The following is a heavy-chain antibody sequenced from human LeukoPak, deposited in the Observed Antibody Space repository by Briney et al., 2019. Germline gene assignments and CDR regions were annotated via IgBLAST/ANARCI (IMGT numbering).Heavy chain of an antibody. V-gene: IGHV1-24*01. Sequence: ASVKVSCKVSEYTLTELSMHWVRQAPGKGLEWMGGFDPEDGETIYAQKFQGRVTMTEDTSTDTAYMELSSLRSEDTAVYYCATAHYYGSGSYKVGRFDPWGQGTLVTVSS. J-gene: IGHJ5*02. CDR2: FDPEDGET. CDR1: EYTLTELS. D-gene: IGHD3-10*01. CDR3: ATAHYYGSGSYKVGRFDP.